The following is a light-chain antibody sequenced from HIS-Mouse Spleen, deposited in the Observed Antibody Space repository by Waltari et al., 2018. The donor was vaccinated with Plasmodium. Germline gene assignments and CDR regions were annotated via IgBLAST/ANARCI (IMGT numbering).Light chain of an antibody. CDR2: GKN. CDR1: SLRSYY. J-gene: IGLJ2*01. CDR3: NSRDSSGNHLV. V-gene: IGLV3-19*01. Sequence: SSELTQDPAVSVALGQTVRITCQGDSLRSYYASWYQQKPGQAPVLVIYGKNNRPSGIPDRFSCSSSGNTASLTITGAQAEDEAYYYCNSRDSSGNHLVFGGGTKLTVL.